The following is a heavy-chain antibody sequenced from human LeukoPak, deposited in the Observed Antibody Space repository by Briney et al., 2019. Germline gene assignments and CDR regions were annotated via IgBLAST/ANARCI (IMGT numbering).Heavy chain of an antibody. CDR1: GFIFSSYW. CDR3: ARDWSSFLGELSLGYFDY. V-gene: IGHV3-7*03. Sequence: PGGPLRLSCAASGFIFSSYWMSWVRQAPGKGLEWVANIKQDGSEKYYVDSVKGRFTISRDNAKNSLYLQMNSLRAEDTAVYYCARDWSSFLGELSLGYFDYWGQGTLVTVSS. CDR2: IKQDGSEK. J-gene: IGHJ4*02. D-gene: IGHD3-16*02.